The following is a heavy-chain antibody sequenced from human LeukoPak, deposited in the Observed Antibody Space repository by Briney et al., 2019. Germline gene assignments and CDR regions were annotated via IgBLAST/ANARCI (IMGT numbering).Heavy chain of an antibody. CDR1: GFTFSSYA. V-gene: IGHV3-30-3*01. D-gene: IGHD3-9*01. CDR2: ISYDGSNK. CDR3: ARVGYYDILTGYSPLWD. Sequence: PGRSLRLSCAASGFTFSSYAMHWVRQAPGKGLEWVAVISYDGSNKYYADSVKGRFTISRDSSKNTLYLQMNSLRAEDTAVYYCARVGYYDILTGYSPLWDWGQGTLVTVSS. J-gene: IGHJ4*02.